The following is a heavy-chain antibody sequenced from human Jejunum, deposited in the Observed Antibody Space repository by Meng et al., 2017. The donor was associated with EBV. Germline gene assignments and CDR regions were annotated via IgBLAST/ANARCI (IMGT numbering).Heavy chain of an antibody. CDR3: ARDGPDYGNYINFDY. J-gene: IGHJ4*02. V-gene: IGHV1-18*01. D-gene: IGHD4-11*01. CDR2: ISAYNGKT. CDR1: GHPFTSYG. Sequence: DPVGQAGAGEKRPGASVKGSCKASGHPFTSYGISWVRQAPGQGLEWMAWISAYNGKTNYAQNLQGRVTLTTDPSTTTTYMELRSLRSDDTAVYYCARDGPDYGNYINFDYWGQGTLVTVSS.